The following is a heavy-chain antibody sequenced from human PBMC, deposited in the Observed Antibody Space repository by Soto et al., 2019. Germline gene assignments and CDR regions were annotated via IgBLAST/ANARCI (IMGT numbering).Heavy chain of an antibody. CDR2: ISGSGGST. D-gene: IGHD1-26*01. CDR3: AKEGGYSGHY. CDR1: GFTFSNYA. J-gene: IGHJ4*02. V-gene: IGHV3-23*01. Sequence: GGSLRLSCAASGFTFSNYAMSWVRQAPGKGLEWVSTISGSGGSTYYADSVKGQFTISRDNSKNTLYLQMNSLRAEDTAVYYCAKEGGYSGHYWGQGTLVTVSS.